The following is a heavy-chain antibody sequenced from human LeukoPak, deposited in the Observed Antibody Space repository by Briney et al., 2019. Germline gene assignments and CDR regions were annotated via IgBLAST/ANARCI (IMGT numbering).Heavy chain of an antibody. J-gene: IGHJ4*02. CDR2: ISYDGSNK. Sequence: PGGSLRLSCAASGFTFSSYGMHWVRQAPGKGLEWVAVISYDGSNKYYADSVKGRFTISRDNSKNTLYLQMNSLRAEDTAVYYCAKEGSSRVWAYYFDYWGQGTLVTVSS. CDR3: AKEGSSRVWAYYFDY. V-gene: IGHV3-30*18. D-gene: IGHD6-13*01. CDR1: GFTFSSYG.